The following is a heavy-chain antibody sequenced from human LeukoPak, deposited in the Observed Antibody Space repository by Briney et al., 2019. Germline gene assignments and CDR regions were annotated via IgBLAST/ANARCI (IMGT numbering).Heavy chain of an antibody. CDR3: ARGGVVPAATYYYDSSGYYFFDY. CDR1: GFTVSSNY. CDR2: IYSGGST. Sequence: GGSLRLSCAASGFTVSSNYRSWVRQAPGKGLEWVSVIYSGGSTYYADSVKGRFTISRDNSKNTLYLQMNSLRAEDTAVYYCARGGVVPAATYYYDSSGYYFFDYWGQGTLVTVSS. D-gene: IGHD3-22*01. J-gene: IGHJ4*02. V-gene: IGHV3-66*02.